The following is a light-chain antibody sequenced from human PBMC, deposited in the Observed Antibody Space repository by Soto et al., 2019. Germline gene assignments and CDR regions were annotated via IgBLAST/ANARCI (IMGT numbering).Light chain of an antibody. CDR2: DDN. CDR1: NIGSKN. V-gene: IGLV3-21*02. J-gene: IGLJ1*01. Sequence: SYELTQPPSVSVAPGQTARITCGGANIGSKNVHWYQQKPGQAPVVVVYDDNDRPSGIPERFSGSNSGNTATLTISRVEAGDEADYYCQVWDSSSDHRVFGTGTKVTVL. CDR3: QVWDSSSDHRV.